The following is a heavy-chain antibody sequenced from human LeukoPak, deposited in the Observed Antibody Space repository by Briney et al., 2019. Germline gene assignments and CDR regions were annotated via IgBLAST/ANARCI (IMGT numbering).Heavy chain of an antibody. J-gene: IGHJ5*02. CDR3: ARDVCGGDCYSLGGNWFDP. D-gene: IGHD2-21*02. Sequence: GGSLRLSCAASGFTLSSYSMNWVRQAPGKGLEWVSSISSSSYIYYADSVKGRFTISRDNAKNSLYLQMNSLRAEDTAVYYCARDVCGGDCYSLGGNWFDPWGQGTLVTVSS. CDR1: GFTLSSYS. V-gene: IGHV3-21*01. CDR2: ISSSSYI.